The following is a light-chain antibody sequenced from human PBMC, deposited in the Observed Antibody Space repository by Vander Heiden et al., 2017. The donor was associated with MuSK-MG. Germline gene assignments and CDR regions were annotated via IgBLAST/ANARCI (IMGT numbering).Light chain of an antibody. J-gene: IGLJ2*01. CDR2: EVS. Sequence: QSALTQPASVTGSPRQSITISCTGTSSEVGGYNYGSWYQQHPGNATKLMIYEVSNGPSGVANRFSVSKSGNTASLTISGLQAEDEADYYCSSDTSSSTVVFGGGTKLTVL. CDR3: SSDTSSSTVV. CDR1: SSEVGGYNY. V-gene: IGLV2-14*01.